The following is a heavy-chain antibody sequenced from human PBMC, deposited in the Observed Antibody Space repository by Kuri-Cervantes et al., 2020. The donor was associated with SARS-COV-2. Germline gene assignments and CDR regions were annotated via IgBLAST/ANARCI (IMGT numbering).Heavy chain of an antibody. CDR2: ISSSSSYI. J-gene: IGHJ5*02. CDR1: GFTFDDYA. CDR3: AKSVGSTSLYNWFDP. Sequence: GGSLRLSCAASGFTFDDYATHWVRQAPGKGLEWVSSISSSSSYIYYADSVKGRFTISRDNAKNSLYLQMNSLRAEDTALYYCAKSVGSTSLYNWFDPWGQGTLVTVSS. D-gene: IGHD2-2*01. V-gene: IGHV3-21*04.